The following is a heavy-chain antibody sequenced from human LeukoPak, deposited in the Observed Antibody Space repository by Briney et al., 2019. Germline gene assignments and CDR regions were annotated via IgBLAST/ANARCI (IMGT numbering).Heavy chain of an antibody. J-gene: IGHJ6*03. CDR1: GYSFTSYW. D-gene: IGHD6-6*01. CDR3: ARVEEYSSSSPYYYYMDV. V-gene: IGHV5-51*01. CDR2: IYPGDSDT. Sequence: GESLKISCKGSGYSFTSYWIGWVRQMPGKGLEWMGIIYPGDSDTRYSPSFQGQVTISADKSISTAYLQWSSLKASDTAMYYCARVEEYSSSSPYYYYMDVWGKGTTVTVSS.